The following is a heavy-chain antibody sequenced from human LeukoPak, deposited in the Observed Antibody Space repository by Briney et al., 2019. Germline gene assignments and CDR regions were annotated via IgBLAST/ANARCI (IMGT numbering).Heavy chain of an antibody. V-gene: IGHV1-2*02. J-gene: IGHJ4*02. CDR2: INPNSGGT. D-gene: IGHD6-6*01. CDR3: ARGSMESIAPRRLPFY. Sequence: GGSLRLSCAASGYTFTGYYMHWVRQAPGQGLEWMGWINPNSGGTNYAQKFQGRVTMTRDTSISTAYMELSRLRSDDTAVYYCARGSMESIAPRRLPFYWGQGTLVTVSS. CDR1: GYTFTGYY.